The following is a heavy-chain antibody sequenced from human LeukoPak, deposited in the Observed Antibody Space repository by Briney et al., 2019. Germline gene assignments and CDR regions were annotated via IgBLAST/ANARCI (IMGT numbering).Heavy chain of an antibody. CDR2: IRYDGSNK. CDR1: GFTFSSYD. V-gene: IGHV3-30*02. D-gene: IGHD2-2*01. Sequence: GGSLRLSCAASGFTFSSYDMHWVRQAPGKGLEWVAFIRYDGSNKYYADSVKGRFTISRDNSKNTLYLQMNGLRAEDTAVYYCAKGQYREYPEYYFDYWGQGTLVTVSS. CDR3: AKGQYREYPEYYFDY. J-gene: IGHJ4*02.